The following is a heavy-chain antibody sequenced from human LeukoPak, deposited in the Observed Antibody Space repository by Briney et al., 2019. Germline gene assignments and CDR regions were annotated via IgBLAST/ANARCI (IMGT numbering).Heavy chain of an antibody. CDR1: GFTFSSYS. CDR3: ARDQNDILTGYYYFDY. Sequence: GGSLRLSCAASGFTFSSYSMNWVRQAPGKGLEWVSSISSSSSYIYYAGSVKGRFTISRDNAKNSLYLQMNSLRAEDTAVYYCARDQNDILTGYYYFDYWGQGTLVTVSS. J-gene: IGHJ4*02. V-gene: IGHV3-21*01. D-gene: IGHD3-9*01. CDR2: ISSSSSYI.